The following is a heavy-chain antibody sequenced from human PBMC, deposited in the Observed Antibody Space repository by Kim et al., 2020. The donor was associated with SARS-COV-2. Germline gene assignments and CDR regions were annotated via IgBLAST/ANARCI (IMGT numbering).Heavy chain of an antibody. Sequence: YAAPVKGRFTISRDDSKNTLYLQMNSLKTEDTAVYYCTTGYSYAPGAFDIWGQGTMVTVSS. CDR3: TTGYSYAPGAFDI. D-gene: IGHD5-18*01. J-gene: IGHJ3*02. V-gene: IGHV3-15*01.